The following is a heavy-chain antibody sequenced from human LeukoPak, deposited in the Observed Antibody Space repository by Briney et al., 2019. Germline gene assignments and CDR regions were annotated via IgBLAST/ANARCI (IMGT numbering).Heavy chain of an antibody. Sequence: GASVKVSCKASGYTFTGYYMHWVRQAPGQGLEWMGWINPNSGGTNYAQKFQGRVTMTTDTSTSTAYMELRSLRSDDTAVYYCARVVVDYYMDVWGKGTTVTVSS. J-gene: IGHJ6*03. CDR3: ARVVVDYYMDV. CDR1: GYTFTGYY. CDR2: INPNSGGT. D-gene: IGHD2-2*01. V-gene: IGHV1-2*02.